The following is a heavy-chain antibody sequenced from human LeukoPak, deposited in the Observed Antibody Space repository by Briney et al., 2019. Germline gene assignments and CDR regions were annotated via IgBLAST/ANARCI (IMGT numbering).Heavy chain of an antibody. CDR3: AKEGSPRIKGSGSYYKAGSPDY. CDR1: GFTFSSYG. D-gene: IGHD3-10*01. V-gene: IGHV3-30*02. J-gene: IGHJ4*02. CDR2: IRYDGSNK. Sequence: PGGSLRLSCAASGFTFSSYGMHWVRQAPGKGLEWVAFIRYDGSNKYYADSVKGRFTISRDNSKNTLYLQMNSLRAEDTAVYYCAKEGSPRIKGSGSYYKAGSPDYWGQGTLVTVSS.